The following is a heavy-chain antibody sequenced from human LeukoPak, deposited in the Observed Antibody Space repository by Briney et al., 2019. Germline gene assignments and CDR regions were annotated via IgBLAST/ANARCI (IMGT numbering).Heavy chain of an antibody. Sequence: SETLSLTCTVSGGPISSRSYYWGWIRQPPGKGLEWIGSISYSGSPYYNSSLTSRVTISVDTYKNHCSLKLTSVTAPDTAVYYCARHNLRADYFDYWGQGSLVTVSS. CDR1: GGPISSRSYY. J-gene: IGHJ4*02. D-gene: IGHD3-10*01. CDR2: ISYSGSP. V-gene: IGHV4-39*01. CDR3: ARHNLRADYFDY.